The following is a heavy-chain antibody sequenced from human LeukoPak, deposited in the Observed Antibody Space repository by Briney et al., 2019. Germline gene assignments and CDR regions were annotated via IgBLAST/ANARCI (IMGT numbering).Heavy chain of an antibody. V-gene: IGHV1-69*13. CDR3: ARTSHYYDSSGAAADY. D-gene: IGHD3-22*01. Sequence: SVKVSCKASGGTFSSYAISWVRQAPGQGLEWMGGIIPIFGTANYAQKFQGRVTITADESTSTAYMELSSLRSEDTAVYYCARTSHYYDSSGAAADYWGQETLVTVSS. J-gene: IGHJ4*02. CDR1: GGTFSSYA. CDR2: IIPIFGTA.